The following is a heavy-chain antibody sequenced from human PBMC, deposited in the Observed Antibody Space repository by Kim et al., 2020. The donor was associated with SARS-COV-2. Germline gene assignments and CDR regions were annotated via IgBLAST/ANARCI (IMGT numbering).Heavy chain of an antibody. CDR1: GGSISSSSYY. CDR3: ATSVVAARDY. CDR2: IYYSGTT. Sequence: SETLSLTCTVSGGSISSSSYYWGWVRQPPGKGLEWIGSIYYSGTTYYNPSLKSRVTISIDTSKNQFSLKLSSVTAADTAVYYCATSVVAARDYWGQGTLVTLSS. J-gene: IGHJ4*02. D-gene: IGHD2-15*01. V-gene: IGHV4-39*01.